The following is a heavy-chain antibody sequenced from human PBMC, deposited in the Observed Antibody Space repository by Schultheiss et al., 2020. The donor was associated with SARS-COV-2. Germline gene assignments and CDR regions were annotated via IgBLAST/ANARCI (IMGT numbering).Heavy chain of an antibody. CDR2: INTDGSNT. J-gene: IGHJ4*02. V-gene: IGHV3-74*01. Sequence: GGSLRLSCAASGFTFSSYWMHWVRQAPGKGLVWVSRINTDGSNTYYADSVKGRFTISRDNSKNTLYLQMNSLRAEDTAVYYCARAGGYCNDGSCPYHFDYWGQGTLVTVSS. CDR3: ARAGGYCNDGSCPYHFDY. D-gene: IGHD2-15*01. CDR1: GFTFSSYW.